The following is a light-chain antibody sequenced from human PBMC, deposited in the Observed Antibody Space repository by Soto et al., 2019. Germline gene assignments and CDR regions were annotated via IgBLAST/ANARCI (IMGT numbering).Light chain of an antibody. J-gene: IGKJ1*01. CDR1: QSLLHSNGYNY. V-gene: IGKV2-28*01. Sequence: DIVMTQSPLSLPVTPGEPASISCRSSQSLLHSNGYNYLDWYLQKPGQSPQLLIYLGSNRASGVLDRFCGSGSGTYFTLKISRVEAEGVGVYYCLQALHTPGTFGQGTKVEIK. CDR2: LGS. CDR3: LQALHTPGT.